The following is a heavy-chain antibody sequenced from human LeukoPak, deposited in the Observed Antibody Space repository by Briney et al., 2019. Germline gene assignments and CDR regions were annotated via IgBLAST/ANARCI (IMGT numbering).Heavy chain of an antibody. CDR1: GFTFSSYS. CDR2: ISGDSRYI. V-gene: IGHV3-21*01. CDR3: ARAPTVLVGYCSSSSCQADY. D-gene: IGHD2-2*01. J-gene: IGHJ4*02. Sequence: GGSLRLSCAASGFTFSSYSMNWVRKAPGKGLVWVSAISGDSRYIYYADSVRGRFTISRDNAENSLYLQMNSLRVEDTAVYYCARAPTVLVGYCSSSSCQADYWGQGTLVTVSS.